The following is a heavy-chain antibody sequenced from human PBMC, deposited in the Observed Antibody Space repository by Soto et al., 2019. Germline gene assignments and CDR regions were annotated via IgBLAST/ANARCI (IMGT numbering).Heavy chain of an antibody. Sequence: GASVKVSCKASGYTFTSYGSSWVRQAPGQGLEWMGWVDPNGGGSNSAQKFQGSVTMTWDTSITTAYLDLTRLTTNDTATYFCATWVDYGDFEGFDFWGQGTLVTVSS. CDR3: ATWVDYGDFEGFDF. CDR1: GYTFTSYG. J-gene: IGHJ4*02. V-gene: IGHV1-2*04. D-gene: IGHD4-17*01. CDR2: VDPNGGGS.